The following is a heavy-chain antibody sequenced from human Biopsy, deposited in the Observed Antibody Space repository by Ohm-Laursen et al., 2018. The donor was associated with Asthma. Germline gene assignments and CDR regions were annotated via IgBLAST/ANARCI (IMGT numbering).Heavy chain of an antibody. CDR3: ARITSANHYYGMDV. CDR1: GGSISSGGFS. CDR2: MFHRGTT. J-gene: IGHJ6*02. V-gene: IGHV4-30-2*01. D-gene: IGHD1-20*01. Sequence: TLSLTCAVSGGSISSGGFSWTWIRQPPGKGLEWIGYMFHRGTTHYNPSLTSRVTISLDRSKNQFSLKLTSVTAADTAVYYCARITSANHYYGMDVWGQGTTVTVSS.